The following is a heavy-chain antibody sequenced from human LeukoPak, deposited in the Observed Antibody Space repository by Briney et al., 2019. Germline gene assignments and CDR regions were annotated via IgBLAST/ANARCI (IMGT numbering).Heavy chain of an antibody. CDR2: INPNSGGT. Sequence: ASVKVSCKASGYTFTGYYMHWVRQAPGQGLEWMGWINPNSGGTNYAQKFQGRVTVTRDTSISTAYMELSRLRSDDTAVYYCAKATVYYDYVWGSYRHTSKNYFDYWGQGTLVTVSS. J-gene: IGHJ4*02. D-gene: IGHD3-16*02. CDR1: GYTFTGYY. CDR3: AKATVYYDYVWGSYRHTSKNYFDY. V-gene: IGHV1-2*02.